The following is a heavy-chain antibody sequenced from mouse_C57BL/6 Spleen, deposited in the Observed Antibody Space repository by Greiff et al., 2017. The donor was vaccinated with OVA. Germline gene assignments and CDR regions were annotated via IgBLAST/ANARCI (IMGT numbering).Heavy chain of an antibody. Sequence: EVKLVESGAELVRPGASVKLSCTASGFNIKDDYMHWVKQRPEQGLEWIGWIDPENGDTEYASKFQGKATITADTSSNTAYLQLSSLTSEDTAVYYCTRGLGAYWGQGTLVTVSA. CDR2: IDPENGDT. V-gene: IGHV14-4*01. J-gene: IGHJ3*01. CDR3: TRGLGAY. CDR1: GFNIKDDY. D-gene: IGHD3-3*01.